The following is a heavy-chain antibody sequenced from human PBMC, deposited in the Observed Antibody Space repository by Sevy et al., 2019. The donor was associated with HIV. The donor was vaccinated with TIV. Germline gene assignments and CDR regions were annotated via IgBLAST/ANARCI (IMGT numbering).Heavy chain of an antibody. CDR1: GFTFKNFG. CDR3: VKGPHPAVTTSYGMDV. D-gene: IGHD4-17*01. CDR2: IRYDGSTK. J-gene: IGHJ6*02. Sequence: GGSLRLSCAASGFTFKNFGMHWVRQAPGNGLEWVTFIRYDGSTKYYADSVRGRFTISRDNSKRTLYLQMNSLRPADTAVYYCVKGPHPAVTTSYGMDVWGQGTTVTVSS. V-gene: IGHV3-30*02.